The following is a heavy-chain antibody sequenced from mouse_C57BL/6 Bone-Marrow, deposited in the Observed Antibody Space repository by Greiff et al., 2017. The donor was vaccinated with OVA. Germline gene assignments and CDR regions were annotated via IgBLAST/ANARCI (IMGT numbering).Heavy chain of an antibody. CDR3: ARTDYYYGSTPYYFDY. CDR1: GYTFTDYY. J-gene: IGHJ2*01. D-gene: IGHD1-1*01. V-gene: IGHV1-26*01. Sequence: EVQLQQSGPELVKPGASVKISCKASGYTFTDYYMNWVKQSHGKSLEWIGDINPTNGGTSYNQKFKGKATLTVDKSSSTAYMEHRSLTSEDSAVYYCARTDYYYGSTPYYFDYWGQGTTLTVSS. CDR2: INPTNGGT.